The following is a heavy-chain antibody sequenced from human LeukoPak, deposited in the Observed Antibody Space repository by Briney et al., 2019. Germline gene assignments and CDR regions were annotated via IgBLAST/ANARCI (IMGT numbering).Heavy chain of an antibody. D-gene: IGHD6-19*01. V-gene: IGHV3-33*01. CDR3: ARDLRLAGHQNWFDP. CDR1: GFTFSSYG. J-gene: IGHJ5*02. Sequence: GGSLRLSCAASGFTFSSYGMHWVRQAPGKGLEWVAVIWYDGSNKYYADSVKGRFTISRDNSKNTLYLQMNSLRAEDTAVYYCARDLRLAGHQNWFDPWGQGTLVTVSS. CDR2: IWYDGSNK.